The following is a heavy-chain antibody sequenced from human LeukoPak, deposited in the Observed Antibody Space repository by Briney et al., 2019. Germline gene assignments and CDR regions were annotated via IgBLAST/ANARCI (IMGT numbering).Heavy chain of an antibody. J-gene: IGHJ4*02. D-gene: IGHD2-15*01. Sequence: TSETLSLTCIVSGGSISSSSSYYWAWIRQPPGKGLEWIGSIYYSGNTYYNPYVKSRVTISVDTSKNHFSLKLNSMTAADTAVYYCARAGSVGGQGTLVTVSS. CDR3: ARAGSV. V-gene: IGHV4-39*02. CDR1: GGSISSSSSYY. CDR2: IYYSGNT.